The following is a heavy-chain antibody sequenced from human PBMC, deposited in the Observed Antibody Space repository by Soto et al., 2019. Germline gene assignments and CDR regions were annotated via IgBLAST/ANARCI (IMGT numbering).Heavy chain of an antibody. J-gene: IGHJ6*02. CDR3: PRDHKASIAANYYHDGRDV. V-gene: IGHV4-4*03. CDR2: IYHSGST. Sequence: PETLSLTCAVSGGSISSSNWWSWVRQPPGKGLEWIGEIYHSGSTNYNPSLKSRVTISVDKSKNQFSLKLSSVTAADTAVYYCPRDHKASIAANYYHDGRDVWVQGSTVTV. CDR1: GGSISSSNW. D-gene: IGHD6-6*01.